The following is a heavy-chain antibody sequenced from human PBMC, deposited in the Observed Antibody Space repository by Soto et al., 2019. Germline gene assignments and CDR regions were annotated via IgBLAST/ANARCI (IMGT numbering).Heavy chain of an antibody. CDR2: IYYSGST. V-gene: IGHV4-59*01. CDR3: ARAYGGFDNGLDV. D-gene: IGHD5-12*01. Sequence: SETLSLTCTVSGDSIRSYYWTWIRQPPGKGLELIGYIYYSGSTRYNPSLKSRVTISVDMSKNQFSLKLSSVIAADTAIYYCARAYGGFDNGLDVWGQGKPVPVSS. CDR1: GDSIRSYY. J-gene: IGHJ6*02.